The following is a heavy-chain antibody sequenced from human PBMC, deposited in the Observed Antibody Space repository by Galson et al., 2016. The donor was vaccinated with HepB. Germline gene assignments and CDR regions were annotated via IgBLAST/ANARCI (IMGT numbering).Heavy chain of an antibody. D-gene: IGHD1-7*01. Sequence: SLRLSCAASGFTFSGYGMHWVRQAPGKGLEWVALIWYDGSNKYYADSVKGRFTISRDNSKNTLYLQMNSLRAEDTAVYFCARESPPPNQWNYGSDHYFDYWGQGTLVTVSS. J-gene: IGHJ4*02. V-gene: IGHV3-33*01. CDR1: GFTFSGYG. CDR3: ARESPPPNQWNYGSDHYFDY. CDR2: IWYDGSNK.